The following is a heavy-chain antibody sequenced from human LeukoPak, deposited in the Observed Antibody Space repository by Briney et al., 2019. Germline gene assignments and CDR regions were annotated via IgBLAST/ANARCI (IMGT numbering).Heavy chain of an antibody. CDR1: GYTFTGYY. CDR2: INPNSGGT. V-gene: IGHV1-2*02. Sequence: ASVKVSCKASGYTFTGYYVHWVRQAPGQGLEWMGWINPNSGGTNYAQKFQGSVTMTRDTSISTAYMELSRLRSDDTAVYYCARDSYSSSRASLGYWGQGTLVTVSS. CDR3: ARDSYSSSRASLGY. J-gene: IGHJ4*02. D-gene: IGHD6-6*01.